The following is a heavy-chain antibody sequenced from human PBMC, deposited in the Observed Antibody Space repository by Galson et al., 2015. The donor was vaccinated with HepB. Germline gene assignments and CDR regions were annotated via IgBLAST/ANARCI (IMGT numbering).Heavy chain of an antibody. D-gene: IGHD2-15*01. CDR1: GYTLTELS. Sequence: SVKVSCKVSGYTLTELSMHWVRQAPGKGLEWMGGFDPEDGETIYAQKFQGRVTMTEGTSTDTAYMELSSLRSEDTAVYYCATDVMNRYCSGGSCHRHFDYWGQGTLVTVSS. CDR2: FDPEDGET. J-gene: IGHJ4*02. V-gene: IGHV1-24*01. CDR3: ATDVMNRYCSGGSCHRHFDY.